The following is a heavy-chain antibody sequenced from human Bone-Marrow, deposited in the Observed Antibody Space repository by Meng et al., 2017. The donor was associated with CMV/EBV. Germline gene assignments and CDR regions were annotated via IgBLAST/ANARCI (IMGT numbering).Heavy chain of an antibody. V-gene: IGHV4-34*01. Sequence: GSLRLSCAVYGGSFSGYYWSWIRQPPGKGLEWIGEINHSGSTNYNPSLKSRVTISVDTSKNQFSLKLSSVTAADTAVYYCARDPSGVRGSNAAFDIWGQGTLVTVSS. J-gene: IGHJ3*02. CDR1: GGSFSGYY. D-gene: IGHD2-8*01. CDR2: INHSGST. CDR3: ARDPSGVRGSNAAFDI.